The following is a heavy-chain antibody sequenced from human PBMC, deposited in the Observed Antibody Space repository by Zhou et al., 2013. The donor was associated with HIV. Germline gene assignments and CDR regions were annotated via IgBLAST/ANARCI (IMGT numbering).Heavy chain of an antibody. CDR2: INVGNGNI. J-gene: IGHJ3*02. CDR3: ARVKSNGSGTAGAFDI. CDR1: GYTFTNHA. D-gene: IGHD1-26*01. Sequence: QVQLVQSGAEVKKPGASVIISCKASGYTFTNHAMHWVRQAPGQRLEWVGWINVGNGNIKYSQSFQDRVTITRDTSASTTYMQLSSLRFEDTAMFYCARVKSNGSGTAGAFDIWGQGTMISVSS. V-gene: IGHV1-3*01.